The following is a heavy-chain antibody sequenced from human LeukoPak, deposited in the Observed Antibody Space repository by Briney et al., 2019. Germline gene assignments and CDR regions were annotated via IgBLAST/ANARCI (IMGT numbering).Heavy chain of an antibody. Sequence: VASVTVSCKASGYTFTGYYMHWVRQAPGQGLEWMGWINPNSGGTNYAQKFQGRVTMTRDTSISTAYMELSRLRSDDTAVYYCARVDLYIAVAGKDDYWGQGTLVTVSS. CDR3: ARVDLYIAVAGKDDY. D-gene: IGHD6-19*01. V-gene: IGHV1-2*02. J-gene: IGHJ4*02. CDR2: INPNSGGT. CDR1: GYTFTGYY.